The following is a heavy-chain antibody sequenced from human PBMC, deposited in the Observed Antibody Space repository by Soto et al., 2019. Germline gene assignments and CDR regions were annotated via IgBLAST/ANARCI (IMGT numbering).Heavy chain of an antibody. V-gene: IGHV1-69*01. Sequence: QVQLVQSGAEVKKPGSSVKVSCKASGGTFSSYAISWVRQAPGQVLEWMGGIIPILGTANYAQKFQGRVTITADEPTSTAYMGLSSLRSEDTAVYYCARGDSSTGGGVYGGQGTLVTVSS. D-gene: IGHD6-13*01. CDR2: IIPILGTA. CDR1: GGTFSSYA. CDR3: ARGDSSTGGGVY. J-gene: IGHJ4*02.